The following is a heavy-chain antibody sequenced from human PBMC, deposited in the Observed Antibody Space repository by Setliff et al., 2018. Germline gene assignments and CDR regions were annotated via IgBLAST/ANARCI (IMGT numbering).Heavy chain of an antibody. J-gene: IGHJ5*02. Sequence: GASVKVSCKASGYTFRQSIVSWVRQAPGQGLEWLGWIGVYSGNTYSAQRFQGRVSLTTDESTTTAYLELRGLRSDDTAVYYCMRLVRFCSRTVCQRTSGDEAWGQGTLVTVSS. CDR1: GYTFRQSI. CDR2: IGVYSGNT. V-gene: IGHV1-18*01. CDR3: MRLVRFCSRTVCQRTSGDEA. D-gene: IGHD3-3*01.